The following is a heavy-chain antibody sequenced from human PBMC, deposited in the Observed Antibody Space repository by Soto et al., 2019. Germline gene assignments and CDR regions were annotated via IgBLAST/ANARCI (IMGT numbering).Heavy chain of an antibody. Sequence: SETLSLTCAVSGGSLSGFYWTWIRQSPEKGLQWLGEINDRGGTNYNPSPSLNSRVTISLDPSRTKFYLDLRSVTAADAALYYCARGIAPRPHDKQFDPWGQGTLVTSPQ. CDR2: INDRGGT. CDR3: ARGIAPRPHDKQFDP. CDR1: GGSLSGFY. V-gene: IGHV4-34*01. D-gene: IGHD1-1*01. J-gene: IGHJ5*02.